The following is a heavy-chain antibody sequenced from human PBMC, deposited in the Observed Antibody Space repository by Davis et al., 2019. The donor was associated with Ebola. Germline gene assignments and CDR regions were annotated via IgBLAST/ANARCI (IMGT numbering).Heavy chain of an antibody. D-gene: IGHD2-15*01. CDR3: ARHNGGYCSGGSCYYSPKPYYYYYGMDV. V-gene: IGHV3-7*03. J-gene: IGHJ6*02. Sequence: PGGSLRLSCEASGFTFSAYWMSWVRQAPGKGLECVANIKPDGSEEYYVDSVKGRFTISRDNAKNSLYLQMNSLRAEDTAFYHCARHNGGYCSGGSCYYSPKPYYYYYGMDVWGQGTTVTVSS. CDR1: GFTFSAYW. CDR2: IKPDGSEE.